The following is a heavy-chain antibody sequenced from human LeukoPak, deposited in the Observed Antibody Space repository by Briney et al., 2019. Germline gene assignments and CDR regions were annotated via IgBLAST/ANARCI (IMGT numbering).Heavy chain of an antibody. D-gene: IGHD3-10*01. CDR3: AGALWSAKDAFDI. CDR1: GYTFTGYY. V-gene: IGHV1-2*02. Sequence: ASVKVSCKASGYTFTGYYMHWVRQAPGQGLEWMGWINPNSGGTNYAQKFQGRVTMTRDTSISTAYMELSRLRSDDTAVYYCAGALWSAKDAFDIWGQGTMVTVSS. J-gene: IGHJ3*02. CDR2: INPNSGGT.